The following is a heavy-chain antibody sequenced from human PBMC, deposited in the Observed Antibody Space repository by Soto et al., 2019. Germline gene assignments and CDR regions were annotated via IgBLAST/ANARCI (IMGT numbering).Heavy chain of an antibody. D-gene: IGHD2-2*01. CDR2: IYYSGST. CDR3: ARDCSRYMDV. CDR1: GGSISSSSYY. J-gene: IGHJ6*03. Sequence: PSETLSLTCTVSGGSISSSSYYWGWIRQPPGKGLEWIGSIYYSGSTYYNPSLKSRVTISVDTSKNQFSLKLSSVTAADTAVYYCARDCSRYMDVWGKGTTVTVSS. V-gene: IGHV4-39*01.